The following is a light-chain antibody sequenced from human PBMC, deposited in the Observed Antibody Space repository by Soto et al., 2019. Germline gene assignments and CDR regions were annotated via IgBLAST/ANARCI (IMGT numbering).Light chain of an antibody. CDR2: LNSDGSH. CDR3: QTWGTGFQF. Sequence: QPVLTQSPSASASLGASVKLTCTLSSGHSSYAIAWHQKQPGKGPRYLMDLNSDGSHTKGDGIPDRFSGSSSGADRYLIISSLQSEDEADYYCQTWGTGFQFFGGGTKLTVL. J-gene: IGLJ2*01. V-gene: IGLV4-69*01. CDR1: SGHSSYA.